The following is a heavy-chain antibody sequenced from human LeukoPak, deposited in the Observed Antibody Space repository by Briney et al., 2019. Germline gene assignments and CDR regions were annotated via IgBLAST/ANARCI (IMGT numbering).Heavy chain of an antibody. V-gene: IGHV3-21*01. CDR1: GFTFSAYT. CDR3: ASRYCSSTNCLAFDY. J-gene: IGHJ4*02. D-gene: IGHD2-2*01. CDR2: IDTTSAYT. Sequence: PGGSLRLSCAASGFTFSAYTMSWVRQAPGKGLEWVSAIDTTSAYTYYADSVRGRFTISRDNAKNSLYLQMNSLRADDTAVYYCASRYCSSTNCLAFDYWGQGTLVTVSS.